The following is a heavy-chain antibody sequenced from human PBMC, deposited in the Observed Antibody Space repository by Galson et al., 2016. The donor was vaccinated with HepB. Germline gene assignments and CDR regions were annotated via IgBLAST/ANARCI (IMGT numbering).Heavy chain of an antibody. CDR3: ARGTVYCYDSSGYRSYYYYGMDV. D-gene: IGHD3-22*01. CDR1: GYTFISYA. Sequence: SVKVSCKASGYTFISYAMHWVRQAPGQRLEWMGWINAGNGNTKYSQKFQGRVTITRDTSASTAYMEVSSLRSEDTAVYYCARGTVYCYDSSGYRSYYYYGMDVWGQGTTVTVSS. J-gene: IGHJ6*02. V-gene: IGHV1-3*01. CDR2: INAGNGNT.